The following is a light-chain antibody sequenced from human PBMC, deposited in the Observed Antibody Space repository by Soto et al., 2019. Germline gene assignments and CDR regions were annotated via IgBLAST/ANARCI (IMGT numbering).Light chain of an antibody. CDR1: SSGVGNYNL. J-gene: IGLJ2*01. CDR2: ATR. V-gene: IGLV2-23*02. CDR3: CSYAGSITFT. Sequence: QSALTQPASVSGSPGQAITISCTGTSSGVGNYNLVSWYQQHPGKAPKLIIYATRKRPSGVSNRYSGSKSGNTASLTSSGLQAEYEANYHCCSYAGSITFTFGGGTKLTVL.